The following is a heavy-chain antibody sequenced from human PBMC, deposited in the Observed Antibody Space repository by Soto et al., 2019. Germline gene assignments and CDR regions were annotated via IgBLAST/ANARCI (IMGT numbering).Heavy chain of an antibody. CDR3: ARDRSGGAENPEHYYYYGMDV. V-gene: IGHV1-69*12. Sequence: QVQLVQSGAEVKKPGSSVKVSCKASGGTFSSYAISWVRQAPGQGLEWMGGIIPIFGTANYAQKFQGRVTITADESTSTAYMERSSLRSEDTAVYYWARDRSGGAENPEHYYYYGMDVWGQGTTDTVSS. CDR2: IIPIFGTA. CDR1: GGTFSSYA. D-gene: IGHD1-26*01. J-gene: IGHJ6*02.